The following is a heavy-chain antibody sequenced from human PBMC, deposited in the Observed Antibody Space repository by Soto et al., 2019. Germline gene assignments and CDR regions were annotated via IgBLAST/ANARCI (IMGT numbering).Heavy chain of an antibody. J-gene: IGHJ6*02. V-gene: IGHV3-11*06. CDR1: GFNFRDYY. Sequence: QAQLVESGGGLVKPGGSLRLSCAASGFNFRDYYMSWIRQAPGKGLEWVSYISSDSNYTNYADSVRGRFTISRDNAKNSLYLQMNSLRAEDTAVYYCARDQATTYFDLLTGYYYYYGMDVWGQGSTVTVSS. CDR3: ARDQATTYFDLLTGYYYYYGMDV. CDR2: ISSDSNYT. D-gene: IGHD3-9*01.